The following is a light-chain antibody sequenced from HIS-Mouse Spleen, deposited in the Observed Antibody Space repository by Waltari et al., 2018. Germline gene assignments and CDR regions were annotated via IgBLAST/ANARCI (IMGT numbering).Light chain of an antibody. V-gene: IGKV1-39*01. CDR2: AAS. J-gene: IGKJ2*01. CDR1: QSISSY. Sequence: DIQMTQSTSSLSASVGDRVTITCRASQSISSYLNWYQQKPGKAPKLLIYAASSLQSGVPSRFSGSGSGTDFTLTISSLQPEDFATYYCQQSYSTPPRYTFGQGTKL. CDR3: QQSYSTPPRYT.